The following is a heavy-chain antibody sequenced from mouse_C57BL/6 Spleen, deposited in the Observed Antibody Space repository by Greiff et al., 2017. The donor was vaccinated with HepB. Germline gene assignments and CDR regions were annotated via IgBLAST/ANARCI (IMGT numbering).Heavy chain of an antibody. J-gene: IGHJ4*01. CDR2: ISDGGSYT. D-gene: IGHD2-5*01. V-gene: IGHV5-4*01. CDR3: ARDLMYSNYGAMDY. Sequence: DVKLVESGGGLVKPGGSLKLSCAASGFTFSSYAMSWVRQTPEKRLEWVATISDGGSYTYYPDNVKGRFTISRDNAKNNLYLQMSHLKSEDTAMYYCARDLMYSNYGAMDYWGQGTSVTVSS. CDR1: GFTFSSYA.